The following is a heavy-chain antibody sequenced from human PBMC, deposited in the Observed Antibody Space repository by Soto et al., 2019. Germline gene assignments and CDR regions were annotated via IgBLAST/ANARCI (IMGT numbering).Heavy chain of an antibody. D-gene: IGHD3-3*01. CDR3: ARDPYDFWSGYWDYYYYGMDV. CDR1: GFTFSSYA. V-gene: IGHV3-30-3*01. Sequence: QVQLVESGGGVVQPGRSLRLSCAASGFTFSSYAMHWVRQAPGKGLEWVAVISYDGSNKYYADSVKGRFTISRDNSKNTLYLQMNSLRAEDPAVYYCARDPYDFWSGYWDYYYYGMDVWGQGTTVTVSS. CDR2: ISYDGSNK. J-gene: IGHJ6*02.